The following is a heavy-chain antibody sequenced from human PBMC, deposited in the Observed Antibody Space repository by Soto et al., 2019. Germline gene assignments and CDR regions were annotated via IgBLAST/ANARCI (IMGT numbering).Heavy chain of an antibody. CDR1: GSTFASYG. J-gene: IGHJ4*02. CDR3: ARERSSSLYGDK. Sequence: QVQLVQSGPEVKQPGASVKVSCKASGSTFASYGVTWVRQAPGQGLEWMGWISVYNGNTNYAQKLQCRVSMTADTSTNTAYMELRSLIADDTAVYFCARERSSSLYGDKWGQGPLVTVSS. CDR2: ISVYNGNT. V-gene: IGHV1-18*01. D-gene: IGHD6-13*01.